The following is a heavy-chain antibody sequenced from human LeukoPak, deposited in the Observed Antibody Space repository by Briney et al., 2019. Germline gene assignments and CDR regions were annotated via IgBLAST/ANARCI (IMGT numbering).Heavy chain of an antibody. D-gene: IGHD1-26*01. Sequence: GASVKVSCKVSGYTLTELSMHWVRQAPGKGLEWMGGFDPEDGVTIYAQKFQGRVTMTEDTSTDTAYMELSSLRSEDTAVYYCATVSFGSRELLYFDYWGQGTLVTVSS. CDR2: FDPEDGVT. CDR1: GYTLTELS. V-gene: IGHV1-24*01. J-gene: IGHJ4*02. CDR3: ATVSFGSRELLYFDY.